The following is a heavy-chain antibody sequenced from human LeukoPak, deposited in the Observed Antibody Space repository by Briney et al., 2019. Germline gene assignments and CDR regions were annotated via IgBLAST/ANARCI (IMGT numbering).Heavy chain of an antibody. CDR3: AREEMIVVVPAAITHRYYGMDV. Sequence: QPGGSLRLSCTASEFTFSSYDMHWVRQVTGKGLEWVSAIGTAGDTYYPGSVKGRFTISRDNSKNTLYLQMNSLRAEDTAVYYCAREEMIVVVPAAITHRYYGMDVWGQGTTVTVSS. D-gene: IGHD2-2*01. V-gene: IGHV3-13*01. CDR2: IGTAGDT. CDR1: EFTFSSYD. J-gene: IGHJ6*02.